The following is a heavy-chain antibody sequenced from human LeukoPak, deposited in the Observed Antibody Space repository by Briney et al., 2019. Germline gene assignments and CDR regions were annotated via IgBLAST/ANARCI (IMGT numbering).Heavy chain of an antibody. J-gene: IGHJ6*03. CDR1: GFTFNTYT. Sequence: GGSLRLSCAASGFTFNTYTMNWVRQAPGKGLEWVSSITASSTAIYSADSVKGRFTISRDNAKNSLYLQMNSLRAEDTAVYYCARANVQEEGYDFWSGYLLYYYYYMDVWGKGTTVTVSS. CDR3: ARANVQEEGYDFWSGYLLYYYYYMDV. V-gene: IGHV3-21*01. D-gene: IGHD3-3*01. CDR2: ITASSTAI.